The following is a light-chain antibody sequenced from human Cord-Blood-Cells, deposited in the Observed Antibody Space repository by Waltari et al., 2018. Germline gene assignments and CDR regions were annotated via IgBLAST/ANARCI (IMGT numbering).Light chain of an antibody. V-gene: IGKV3-15*01. Sequence: DIVMTQSLAPLPASAGARVTLSCRASQSVSSNLAWYQQKPGQAPRLLIYGASTRATGIPARFSGSGSGTEFTLTISSLQSEDFAVYYCQQYNNWPPLTFGGGTKVEIK. J-gene: IGKJ4*01. CDR1: QSVSSN. CDR3: QQYNNWPPLT. CDR2: GAS.